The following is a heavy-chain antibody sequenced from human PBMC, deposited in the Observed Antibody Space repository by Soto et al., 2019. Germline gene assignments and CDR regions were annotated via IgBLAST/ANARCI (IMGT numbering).Heavy chain of an antibody. V-gene: IGHV4-34*01. CDR1: GGSFSGYY. CDR3: ARYAAINYYYYYGMDV. D-gene: IGHD2-2*01. J-gene: IGHJ6*02. Sequence: QVQLQQWGAGLLKPSETLSLTCAVYGGSFSGYYWSWIRQPPGKGLEWIGEINHSGSTNYNPSLKSRVTISVDTSKNQFSLKLSSVTAADTAVYYCARYAAINYYYYYGMDVWGQGTTVTVSS. CDR2: INHSGST.